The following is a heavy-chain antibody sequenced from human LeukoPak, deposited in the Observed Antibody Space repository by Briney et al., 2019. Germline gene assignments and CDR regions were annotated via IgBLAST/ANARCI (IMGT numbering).Heavy chain of an antibody. CDR2: INPSGGST. J-gene: IGHJ4*02. CDR1: GYTLTELS. Sequence: ASVKVSCKVSGYTLTELSMHWVRQAPGQGLEWMGIINPSGGSTSYAQKFQGRVTMTRDTSTSTVYMELSSLRSEDTAVYYCARELAAAVGGYWGQGTLVTVSS. CDR3: ARELAAAVGGY. V-gene: IGHV1-46*01. D-gene: IGHD6-13*01.